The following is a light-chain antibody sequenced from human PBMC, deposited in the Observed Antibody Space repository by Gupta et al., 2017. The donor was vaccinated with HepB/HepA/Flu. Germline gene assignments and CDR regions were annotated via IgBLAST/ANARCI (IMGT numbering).Light chain of an antibody. CDR2: GAS. CDR3: QQYGTAHSPFFT. J-gene: IGKJ3*01. CDR1: QSVSSSY. Sequence: EIVLTQSPGTLSLSPGERATLSCRASQSVSSSYLAWYQQKPGQAPRLLIYGASSRATGIPDRFSGSGYGKDFTLTISRLEPEEFAVYYCQQYGTAHSPFFTFGHGTKVDIK. V-gene: IGKV3-20*01.